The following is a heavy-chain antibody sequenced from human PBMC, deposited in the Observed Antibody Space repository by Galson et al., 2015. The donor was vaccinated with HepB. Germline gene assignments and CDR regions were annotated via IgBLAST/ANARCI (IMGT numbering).Heavy chain of an antibody. CDR3: ARSSSGPLGYYGMDV. CDR1: GYNFSGYW. D-gene: IGHD3-22*01. CDR2: IFPGDSHT. J-gene: IGHJ6*02. V-gene: IGHV5-51*03. Sequence: QSGEEVKKPGESLKISCKGSGYNFSGYWIGWVRQMPGKGLEWIGTIFPGDSHTRYSPSFQGQGTISDDKSTAYLQWSSLKASDTAMYYCARSSSGPLGYYGMDVWGQGTTVTVSS.